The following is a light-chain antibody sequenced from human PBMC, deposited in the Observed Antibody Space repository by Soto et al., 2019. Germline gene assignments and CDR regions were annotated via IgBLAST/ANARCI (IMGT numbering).Light chain of an antibody. CDR1: SGHSTYI. J-gene: IGLJ3*02. CDR3: ETWYSNTHKV. V-gene: IGLV4-60*02. CDR2: LDRSGSY. Sequence: QLVLTQSSSASASLGSSVKLTCILSSGHSTYIIAWHQQQPGQAPRFLMTLDRSGSYNRGSGVPDRFSGSSSGADRSLTISSLQFEDEGDYYCETWYSNTHKVFGGGTKLTVL.